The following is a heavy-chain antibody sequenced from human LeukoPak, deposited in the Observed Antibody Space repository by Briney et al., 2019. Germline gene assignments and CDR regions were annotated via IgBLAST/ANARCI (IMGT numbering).Heavy chain of an antibody. D-gene: IGHD1-1*01. J-gene: IGHJ5*02. CDR2: ISSSSSYI. Sequence: GGSLRLSCAASGFTFSSYSMNWVRQAPGKGLEWVSSISSSSSYIYYADSVKGRFTISRDNSKNTLYLQMTSLRADDTAVFYCAKEGAEYNLNAWGQGTLVTVSS. V-gene: IGHV3-21*04. CDR3: AKEGAEYNLNA. CDR1: GFTFSSYS.